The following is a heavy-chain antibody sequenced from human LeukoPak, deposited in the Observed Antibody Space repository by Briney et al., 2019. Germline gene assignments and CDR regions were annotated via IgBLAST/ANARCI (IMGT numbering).Heavy chain of an antibody. CDR1: GGSIESYY. V-gene: IGHV4-34*01. CDR2: INHSGST. J-gene: IGHJ4*02. CDR3: ARGWSFDTAMAYFDY. Sequence: SETLSLTCSVSGGSIESYYWSWIRQPPGKGLEWIGEINHSGSTNYNPSLKSRVTISVDTSKNQFSLKLNSVTAADTAVYYCARGWSFDTAMAYFDYWGQGTLVTVSS. D-gene: IGHD5-18*01.